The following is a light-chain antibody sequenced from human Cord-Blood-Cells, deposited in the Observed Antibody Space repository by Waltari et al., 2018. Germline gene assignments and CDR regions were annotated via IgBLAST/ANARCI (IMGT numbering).Light chain of an antibody. V-gene: IGKV1D-43*01. CDR3: QQYYSTS. CDR2: YAS. CDR1: QGISSY. J-gene: IGKJ3*01. Sequence: AIRMTQSPFSLSASVGDRVTITCWASQGISSYLAWYQQKPAKAPKLFIYYASSLQSGVPSRVSGSGSGTDYTLTISSLQPEDFATYYCQQYYSTSFGPGTKVDIK.